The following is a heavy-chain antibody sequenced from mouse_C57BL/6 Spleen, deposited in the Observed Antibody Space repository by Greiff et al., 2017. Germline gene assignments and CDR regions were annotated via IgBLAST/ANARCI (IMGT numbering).Heavy chain of an antibody. CDR3: ARSRDPYAMDY. CDR2: IHPNSGST. CDR1: GYTFTSYW. Sequence: QVQLKQPGAELVKPGASVKLSCKASGYTFTSYWMHWVKQRPGQGLEWIGMIHPNSGSTNYNEKFKSKATLTVDKSSSTAYMQLSSLTSEDSAVYYCARSRDPYAMDYWGQGTSVTVSS. J-gene: IGHJ4*01. V-gene: IGHV1-64*01.